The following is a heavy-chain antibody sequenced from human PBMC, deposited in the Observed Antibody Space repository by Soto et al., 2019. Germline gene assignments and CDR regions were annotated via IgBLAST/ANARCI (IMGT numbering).Heavy chain of an antibody. V-gene: IGHV2-5*01. CDR3: AHRCYWFGGEDWFDP. CDR1: GFSLSTSGVG. D-gene: IGHD3-10*01. CDR2: IYWNEDK. J-gene: IGHJ5*02. Sequence: QITLKESGPTLVNPTQTLTLTCTFSGFSLSTSGVGVGWIRQPPGKALEWLAVIYWNEDKHFSPSLKSRLTIVKDTSKNQVVLTLTNVDPVDTATYYCAHRCYWFGGEDWFDPWGPGTRVTVSS.